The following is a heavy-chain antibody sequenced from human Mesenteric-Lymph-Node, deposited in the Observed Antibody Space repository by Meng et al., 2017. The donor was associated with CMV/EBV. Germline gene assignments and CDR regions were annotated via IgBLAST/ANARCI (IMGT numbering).Heavy chain of an antibody. CDR1: GGSISSSSYY. Sequence: SETLSLTCTVSGGSISSSSYYWGWIRQPPGKGLEWIGSIHYSGSTYYNPSLKSRVTMSVDPSKNQFSLKLTSVTAADTAVYYCARDLRSYDSSGYYYAAYYYYGMDVWGQGTTVTVSS. J-gene: IGHJ6*02. CDR3: ARDLRSYDSSGYYYAAYYYYGMDV. D-gene: IGHD3-22*01. CDR2: IHYSGST. V-gene: IGHV4-39*07.